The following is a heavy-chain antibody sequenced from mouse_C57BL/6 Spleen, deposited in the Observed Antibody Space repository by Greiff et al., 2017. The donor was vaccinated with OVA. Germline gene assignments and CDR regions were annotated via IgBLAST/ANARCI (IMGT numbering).Heavy chain of an antibody. CDR1: GFTFSSYG. D-gene: IGHD1-1*01. V-gene: IGHV5-6*01. Sequence: EVQLQESGGDLVKPGGSLKLSCAASGFTFSSYGMSWVRQTPDKRLEWVATISSGGSYTYYPDSVKGRFTISRDNAKNTLYLQMSSLKSEDTAMYYCARQDTTVVATDYLDYWGQGTTLTVSS. CDR2: ISSGGSYT. CDR3: ARQDTTVVATDYLDY. J-gene: IGHJ2*01.